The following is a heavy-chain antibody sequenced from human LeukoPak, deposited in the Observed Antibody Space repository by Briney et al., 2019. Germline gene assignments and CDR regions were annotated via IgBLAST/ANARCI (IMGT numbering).Heavy chain of an antibody. CDR2: IYTSGST. D-gene: IGHD3-22*01. CDR3: ARDPLGSSGYYLDY. CDR1: GGSISSCY. V-gene: IGHV4-4*07. Sequence: SETLSLTCTVSGGSISSCYWSWIRQPAGKGLEGIGRIYTSGSTNYNPSLKSRVTMSVDTSKNQFSLKLSSVPAADTAVYYCARDPLGSSGYYLDYWGQGTLVTVSS. J-gene: IGHJ4*02.